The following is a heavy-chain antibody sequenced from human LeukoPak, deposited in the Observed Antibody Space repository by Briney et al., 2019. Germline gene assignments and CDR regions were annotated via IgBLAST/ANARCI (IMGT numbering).Heavy chain of an antibody. D-gene: IGHD3-16*02. CDR2: IYYSGGT. J-gene: IGHJ4*02. Sequence: PSETLSLTCTVSGGSISSYYWSWIRQPPGKGLEWIGYIYYSGGTNYNPSLKSRVTISVDTSKNQFSLKLSSVTAADTAVYYCARAPGSYRPYLIDYWGQGTLVTVSS. V-gene: IGHV4-59*01. CDR1: GGSISSYY. CDR3: ARAPGSYRPYLIDY.